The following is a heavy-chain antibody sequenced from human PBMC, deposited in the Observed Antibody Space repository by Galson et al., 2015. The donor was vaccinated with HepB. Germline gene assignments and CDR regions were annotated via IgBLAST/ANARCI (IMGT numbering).Heavy chain of an antibody. J-gene: IGHJ3*02. CDR3: AKSQHLGYCSGGSCCDAFDI. CDR2: ISWNSGSI. D-gene: IGHD2-15*01. CDR1: GFTFDDYA. V-gene: IGHV3-9*01. Sequence: SLRLSCAASGFTFDDYAMHWVRQAPGKGLEWVSGISWNSGSIGYADSVKGRFTISRDNAKNSLYLQMNSLRAEDTALYYCAKSQHLGYCSGGSCCDAFDIWGQGTMVTVSS.